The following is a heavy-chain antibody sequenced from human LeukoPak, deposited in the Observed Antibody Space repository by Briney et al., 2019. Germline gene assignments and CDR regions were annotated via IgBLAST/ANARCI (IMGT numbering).Heavy chain of an antibody. V-gene: IGHV4-38-2*02. CDR3: AKTGHQSTEYFQH. D-gene: IGHD1-14*01. CDR1: GYSLSSGFF. Sequence: PSETLSLTCTVSGYSLSSGFFCDWIRQSPGKGLEWIGSFSHRGGSYHNPSLKSRVTISVDTSKNQFSLKLLSVTAADTAVYYCAKTGHQSTEYFQHWGQGTLVTVSS. CDR2: FSHRGGS. J-gene: IGHJ1*01.